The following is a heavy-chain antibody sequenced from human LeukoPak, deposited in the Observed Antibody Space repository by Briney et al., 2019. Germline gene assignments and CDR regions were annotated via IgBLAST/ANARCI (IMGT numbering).Heavy chain of an antibody. CDR2: IIPIFGTA. V-gene: IGHV1-69*13. J-gene: IGHJ3*02. Sequence: ASVKVFCKASGGTFSSYAISWVRQAPGQGLEWMGGIIPIFGTANYAQKFQGRVTITADESTSTAYMELSSLRSEDTTVYYCAREYYYDSSGYDYNAFDIWGQGTMVTVSS. D-gene: IGHD3-22*01. CDR1: GGTFSSYA. CDR3: AREYYYDSSGYDYNAFDI.